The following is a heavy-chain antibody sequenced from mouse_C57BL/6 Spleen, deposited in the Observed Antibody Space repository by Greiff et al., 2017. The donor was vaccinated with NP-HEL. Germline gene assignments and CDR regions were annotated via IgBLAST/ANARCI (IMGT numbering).Heavy chain of an antibody. V-gene: IGHV1-82*01. CDR1: GYAFSSSW. D-gene: IGHD1-1*01. CDR2: IYPGDGDT. Sequence: VKLVESGPELVKPGASVKISCKASGYAFSSSWMNWVKQRPGKGLEWIGRIYPGDGDTNYNGKFKGKATLTADKSSSTAYMQLSSLTSEDSAVYFCARSGGLLYYFDYWGQGTTLTVSS. J-gene: IGHJ2*01. CDR3: ARSGGLLYYFDY.